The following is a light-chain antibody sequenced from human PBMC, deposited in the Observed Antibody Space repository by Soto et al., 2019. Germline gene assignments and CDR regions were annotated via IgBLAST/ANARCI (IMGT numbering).Light chain of an antibody. CDR1: ETISAD. CDR3: QQYGSSPPVT. CDR2: AAS. V-gene: IGKV3-20*01. Sequence: ISMTQSPPTLSVSPGGRVTLSCEASETISADLAWYHHRPGQAPRLLIYAASTRAPGVPARFSGSGSGTDFTLTISRLEPEDFAVYYCQQYGSSPPVTFGPGTKVDIK. J-gene: IGKJ3*01.